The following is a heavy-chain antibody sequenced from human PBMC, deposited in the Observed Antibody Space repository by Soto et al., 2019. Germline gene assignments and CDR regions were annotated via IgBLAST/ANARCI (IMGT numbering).Heavy chain of an antibody. J-gene: IGHJ6*02. Sequence: PGGSLRLSSDDSGFTFSSYAMYWVRQAPGKGVEWVALISYDGSNKYYADSVKGRFTISRDNSDNTIYLQMNSLRAMDTAVYYCAKWDGALPHYYCCGIDFWGQGTTVTVSS. CDR2: ISYDGSNK. D-gene: IGHD1-26*01. CDR1: GFTFSSYA. CDR3: AKWDGALPHYYCCGIDF. V-gene: IGHV3-30-3*02.